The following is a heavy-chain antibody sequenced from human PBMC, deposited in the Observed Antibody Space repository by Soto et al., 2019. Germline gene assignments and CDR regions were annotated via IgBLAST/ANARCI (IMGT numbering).Heavy chain of an antibody. CDR1: GGSIISGDYY. J-gene: IGHJ6*02. CDR2: IDYSWST. V-gene: IGHV4-30-4*01. Sequence: PSETRSRTYTVSGGSIISGDYYWSWILQPPGKGLEWIVYIDYSWSTYYSPSLKSRVTISVDTSKNQFSLKLSSVTTHDTAVYFCARSLWSPYFYYGLDVWGHGTTVTVSS. D-gene: IGHD2-21*01. CDR3: ARSLWSPYFYYGLDV.